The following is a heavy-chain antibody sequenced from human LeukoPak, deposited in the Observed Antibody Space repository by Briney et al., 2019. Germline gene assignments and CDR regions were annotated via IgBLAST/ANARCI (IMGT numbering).Heavy chain of an antibody. D-gene: IGHD3-10*02. J-gene: IGHJ3*02. CDR1: GGSISSSSYY. CDR3: ARRITMSRSFDI. Sequence: PSETLSLTCTVSGGSISSSSYYWGWIRQPPGKGLEWIGSIYYSGSTYYNPSLKSRVTISVDTSKNQFSLKLSSVTAADTAVYYCARRITMSRSFDIWGQGTMVTVSS. V-gene: IGHV4-39*07. CDR2: IYYSGST.